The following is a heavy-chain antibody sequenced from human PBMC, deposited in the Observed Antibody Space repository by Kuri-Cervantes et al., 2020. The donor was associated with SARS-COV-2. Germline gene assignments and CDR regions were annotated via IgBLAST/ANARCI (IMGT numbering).Heavy chain of an antibody. V-gene: IGHV3-23*05. Sequence: GGSLRLSCAASGFSFSNYAMTWVRQAPGKGLEWVSVINFNGRDTFYADSVKGRFTISRDNSKNTLYLQMNSLRAEDTAVYYCANPITMVRGVIMGLDYWGQGTLVTVSS. CDR1: GFSFSNYA. J-gene: IGHJ4*02. CDR3: ANPITMVRGVIMGLDY. CDR2: INFNGRDT. D-gene: IGHD3-10*01.